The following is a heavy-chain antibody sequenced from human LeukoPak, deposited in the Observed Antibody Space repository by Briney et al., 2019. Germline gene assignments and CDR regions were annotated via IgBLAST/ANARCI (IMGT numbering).Heavy chain of an antibody. V-gene: IGHV1-58*02. CDR2: IVVGSGNT. D-gene: IGHD2-2*01. Sequence: GTSVKFSCKASGFTFTSSAMRWVRQARGQRLEWIGWIVVGSGNTNYAQKFQERVTITRDMSTSTAYMELSSLRSEDTAVYYCAAGSTPGAFDIWGQGTMVTVSS. CDR1: GFTFTSSA. CDR3: AAGSTPGAFDI. J-gene: IGHJ3*02.